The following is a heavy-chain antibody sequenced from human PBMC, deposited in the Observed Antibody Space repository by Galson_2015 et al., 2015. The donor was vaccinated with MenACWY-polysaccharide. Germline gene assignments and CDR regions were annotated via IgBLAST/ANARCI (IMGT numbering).Heavy chain of an antibody. Sequence: SLRLSCAASGFSFNRYGMHWVRQAPGKGLEWVAGIANDGNDKKIADSVKGRFTVSRDNSKNTLYLQMNSLTTEDTAVYYCAKDRTLGPEVYYMDVWGNGTTVTASS. J-gene: IGHJ6*03. V-gene: IGHV3-30*18. CDR3: AKDRTLGPEVYYMDV. D-gene: IGHD3-16*01. CDR1: GFSFNRYG. CDR2: IANDGNDK.